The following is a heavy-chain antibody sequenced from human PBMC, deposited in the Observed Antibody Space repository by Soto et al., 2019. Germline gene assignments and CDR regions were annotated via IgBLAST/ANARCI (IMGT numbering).Heavy chain of an antibody. CDR1: GFTFSSYA. CDR2: ISGSGGST. J-gene: IGHJ6*02. V-gene: IGHV3-23*01. D-gene: IGHD3-22*01. Sequence: HPGGSLRLSCAASGFTFSSYAMSWVRQAPGKGLEWVSAISGSGGSTYYADSVKGRFTISRDNSKNTLYLQMNSLRAEDTAVYYCAKSATMIVVVSYYYGMDVWGQGTTVTVSS. CDR3: AKSATMIVVVSYYYGMDV.